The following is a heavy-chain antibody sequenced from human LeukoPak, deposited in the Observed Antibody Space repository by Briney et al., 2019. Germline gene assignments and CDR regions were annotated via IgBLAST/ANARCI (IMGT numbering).Heavy chain of an antibody. V-gene: IGHV3-21*01. CDR3: AGVSGTVTTQPSTDY. Sequence: GGSLRLSCAASGFTFSSYSMNWVRQAPGKGLEWVSSISSSSSYIYYADSVKGRFTIFRDNAKNSLYLQMNSLRAEDTAVYYCAGVSGTVTTQPSTDYWGQGTLVTVSS. J-gene: IGHJ4*02. CDR2: ISSSSSYI. CDR1: GFTFSSYS. D-gene: IGHD4-17*01.